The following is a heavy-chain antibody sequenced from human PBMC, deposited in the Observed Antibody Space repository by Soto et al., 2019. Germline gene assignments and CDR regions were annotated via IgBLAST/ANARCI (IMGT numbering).Heavy chain of an antibody. CDR2: ITRDGYNK. J-gene: IGHJ4*02. CDR3: TKSSEGSWAVGMDY. CDR1: GFIFKNYA. V-gene: IGHV3-30*04. D-gene: IGHD6-13*01. Sequence: QVQLVESGGGVVQPGRSLRLSCAVSGFIFKNYALNWVRQAPGKGLEWVASITRDGYNKYYADSVKAGVTMSRDNSNITLSLEMTALRGEDSSVYYCTKSSEGSWAVGMDYWGPGTPVGVSS.